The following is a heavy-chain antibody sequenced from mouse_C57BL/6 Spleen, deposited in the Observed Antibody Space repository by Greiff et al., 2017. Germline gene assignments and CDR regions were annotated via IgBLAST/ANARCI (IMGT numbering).Heavy chain of an antibody. CDR1: GFTFSDYY. CDR3: ARGPDSSGYLYYCDY. D-gene: IGHD3-2*02. CDR2: INYDGSST. J-gene: IGHJ2*01. Sequence: EVKLVESEGGLVQPGSSMKLSCTASGFTFSDYYMAWVRQVPEKGLEWVANINYDGSSTYYLDSLKSRFIISRDNAKNILYLQLSSLKSEDTATYYCARGPDSSGYLYYCDYWGQGTTLTVSS. V-gene: IGHV5-16*01.